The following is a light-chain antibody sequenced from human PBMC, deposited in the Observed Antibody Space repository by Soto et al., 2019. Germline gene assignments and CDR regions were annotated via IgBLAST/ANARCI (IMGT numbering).Light chain of an antibody. CDR3: QAWDSSTVV. Sequence: SNELTQPPSVSVSPGQTASITCSGDKLGDKYACWYQQKPGQSPVLVIYQDSKRPSGIPERFSGSNSGNTATLTISGTQAMDEADYYCQAWDSSTVVFGGGTQLIVL. CDR2: QDS. J-gene: IGLJ2*01. CDR1: KLGDKY. V-gene: IGLV3-1*01.